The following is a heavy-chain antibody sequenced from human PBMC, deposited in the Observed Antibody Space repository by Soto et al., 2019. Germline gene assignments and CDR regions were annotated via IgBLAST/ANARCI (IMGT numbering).Heavy chain of an antibody. CDR3: ARGSHAGYCDY. D-gene: IGHD6-13*01. Sequence: QVQLVQSGAEVKKPGASVKVSCKASGYTFTTFAIHWVRQAPGQRLEWMGWINAGNGNTKYSQKFLGRVSISRDTAASTAYMELSSLRSEDTAVFSCARGSHAGYCDYWGQGTLVTVSS. J-gene: IGHJ4*02. CDR2: INAGNGNT. CDR1: GYTFTTFA. V-gene: IGHV1-3*01.